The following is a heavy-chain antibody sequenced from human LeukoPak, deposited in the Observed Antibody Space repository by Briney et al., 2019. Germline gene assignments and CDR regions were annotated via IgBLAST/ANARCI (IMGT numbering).Heavy chain of an antibody. CDR2: MSPNSGNT. CDR1: GYTFTSYG. V-gene: IGHV1-8*02. J-gene: IGHJ4*02. Sequence: ASVKVSCKASGYTFTSYGINWVRQATGQGPEWMGWMSPNSGNTGYAQKFQGRVTMTRNTSISTAYMELSSLRSEDTAVYYCARRGVGYGGNFGYWGQGTLVTVSS. CDR3: ARRGVGYGGNFGY. D-gene: IGHD4-23*01.